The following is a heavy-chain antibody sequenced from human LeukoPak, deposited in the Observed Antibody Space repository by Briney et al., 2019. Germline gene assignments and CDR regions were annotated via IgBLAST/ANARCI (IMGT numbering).Heavy chain of an antibody. CDR1: GFTFSSYD. Sequence: GGSLRLSCAASGFTFSSYDMHWVRQGTGKGLEWVSAIGTAGDTYYPGSVKGRFTISRENAKNSLYLQMNSLRVGDTAVYYCARAGHSAYKSGGDYWGQGTLVTVSS. D-gene: IGHD5-12*01. CDR3: ARAGHSAYKSGGDY. J-gene: IGHJ4*02. CDR2: IGTAGDT. V-gene: IGHV3-13*04.